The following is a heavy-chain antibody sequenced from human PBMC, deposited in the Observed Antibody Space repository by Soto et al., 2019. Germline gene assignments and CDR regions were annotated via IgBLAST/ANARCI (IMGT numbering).Heavy chain of an antibody. J-gene: IGHJ4*02. CDR3: ARGALDYGGNSVPDY. Sequence: ASVKVSGKASGYTFTSYYMHWVRQAPGQGLEWMGIINPSGGSTSYAQKFQGRVTMTRDTSTSTVHMELSSLRSEDTAVYYCARGALDYGGNSVPDYWGQGTLVTVSS. CDR1: GYTFTSYY. V-gene: IGHV1-46*01. D-gene: IGHD4-17*01. CDR2: INPSGGST.